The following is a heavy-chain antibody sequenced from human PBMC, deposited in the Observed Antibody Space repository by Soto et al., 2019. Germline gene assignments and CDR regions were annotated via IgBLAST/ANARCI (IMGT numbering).Heavy chain of an antibody. CDR3: ARRGYVWQLPDRGYYGMDV. CDR2: IFDSGTT. D-gene: IGHD3-16*01. J-gene: IGHJ6*02. V-gene: IGHV4-31*03. Sequence: SETLSLTCTVSGGSISSGGYYWSWLRQHPGKGLEWIGYIFDSGTTYYNPSLKSRVTISVDPSKSQFSLKLSSVTAADTAVYYCARRGYVWQLPDRGYYGMDVWGQGTTVTVSS. CDR1: GGSISSGGYY.